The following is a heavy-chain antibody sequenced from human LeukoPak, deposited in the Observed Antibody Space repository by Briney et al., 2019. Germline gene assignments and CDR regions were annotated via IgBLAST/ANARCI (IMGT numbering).Heavy chain of an antibody. J-gene: IGHJ4*02. V-gene: IGHV1-2*02. CDR3: ARAHAIGYEGTTWASDY. Sequence: ASVKVSCKASGYTFTGYYMHWVRQAPGQGLEWMGWINPNSGGTNYAQKLQGRVTMAGDTSISTAYMELSRLRFDDTAVFYCARAHAIGYEGTTWASDYWGQGTLVTVSS. D-gene: IGHD1-7*01. CDR1: GYTFTGYY. CDR2: INPNSGGT.